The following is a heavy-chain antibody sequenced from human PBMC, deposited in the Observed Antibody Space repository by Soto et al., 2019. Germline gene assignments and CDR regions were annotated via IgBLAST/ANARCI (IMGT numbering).Heavy chain of an antibody. V-gene: IGHV1-8*01. CDR3: VRVFGSIDY. CDR2: MNPKSGYT. D-gene: IGHD3-10*02. J-gene: IGHJ4*02. Sequence: QVQLVQSGAEVKNPGASVKVSCKASGCTFTTYDINWVRQATGQRLEWVGWMNPKSGYTGFAQKFQGRVSMTRDTSINTAYMELSSLRSEDTAVYYCVRVFGSIDYWGQGTLVTVSS. CDR1: GCTFTTYD.